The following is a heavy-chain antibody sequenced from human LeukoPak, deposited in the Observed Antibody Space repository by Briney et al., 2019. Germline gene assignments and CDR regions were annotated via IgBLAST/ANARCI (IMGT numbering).Heavy chain of an antibody. Sequence: GASVKVSCKASGGTFSSYAISWVRQAPGQGLEWMGGIIPIFGTANYAQEFQGRVTITADESTSTAYMELSRLRSDDTAVYYCARNYYDSSGYAFDIWGQGTMVTVSS. CDR1: GGTFSSYA. CDR2: IIPIFGTA. J-gene: IGHJ3*02. CDR3: ARNYYDSSGYAFDI. V-gene: IGHV1-69*13. D-gene: IGHD3-22*01.